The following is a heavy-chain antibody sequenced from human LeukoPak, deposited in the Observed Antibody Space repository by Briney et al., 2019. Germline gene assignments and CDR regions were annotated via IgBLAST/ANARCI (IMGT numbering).Heavy chain of an antibody. V-gene: IGHV3-74*01. D-gene: IGHD3-22*01. CDR3: AREETYYYDSSGLDY. CDR1: GFTFSIYW. CDR2: INSDGSNT. Sequence: GGSLRLSCAASGFTFSIYWMYWVRQAPGKGLVWVSRINSDGSNTDYADSVKGRFTISRDNAKNTLYLQMNSLRVEDTAVYYCAREETYYYDSSGLDYWGQGTLVTVSS. J-gene: IGHJ4*02.